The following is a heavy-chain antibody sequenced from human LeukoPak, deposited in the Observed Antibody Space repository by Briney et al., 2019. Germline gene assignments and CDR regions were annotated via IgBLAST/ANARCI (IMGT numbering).Heavy chain of an antibody. V-gene: IGHV5-51*01. Sequence: GESLKISCKGSGYSFTHYWIGWVRQMPGKGLEWMGIIYPGDSDTRYSPSFQGQVTISADKSISTAYLQWSSLKASDSAMYYCARHLCSGGRCYYPYYFDYWGQGTLVTVSS. CDR2: IYPGDSDT. CDR1: GYSFTHYW. D-gene: IGHD2-15*01. J-gene: IGHJ4*02. CDR3: ARHLCSGGRCYYPYYFDY.